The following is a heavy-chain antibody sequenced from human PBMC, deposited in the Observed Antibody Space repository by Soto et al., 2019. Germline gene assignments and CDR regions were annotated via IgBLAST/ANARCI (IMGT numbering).Heavy chain of an antibody. V-gene: IGHV1-3*01. J-gene: IGHJ5*02. CDR2: INAGNGNT. CDR3: ARVGSSGGLFDP. D-gene: IGHD6-25*01. Sequence: QVQLVQSGAEVKKPGASVKVSCKASGYTFTSYAMHWVRQAPGQRLEWMGWINAGNGNTKYSQKFQGRVTITRDTSASTAYMELSSLRSEDTAVYYCARVGSSGGLFDPWGQGTLVTVSS. CDR1: GYTFTSYA.